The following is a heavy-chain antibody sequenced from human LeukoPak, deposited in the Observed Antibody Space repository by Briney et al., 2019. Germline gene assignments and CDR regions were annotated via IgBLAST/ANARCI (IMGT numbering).Heavy chain of an antibody. CDR2: IYHSGST. J-gene: IGHJ4*02. D-gene: IGHD3-3*02. V-gene: IGHV4-38-2*02. Sequence: PSETLSLTCTVSGYSISSGYYWGWIRQPPGKGLEWIGSIYHSGSTYYNPSLKSRATISLDTSKNQFSLHLTSVTAADTAVYYCARQLAGLAPPGFIDSWGQGTLVTVSS. CDR3: ARQLAGLAPPGFIDS. CDR1: GYSISSGYY.